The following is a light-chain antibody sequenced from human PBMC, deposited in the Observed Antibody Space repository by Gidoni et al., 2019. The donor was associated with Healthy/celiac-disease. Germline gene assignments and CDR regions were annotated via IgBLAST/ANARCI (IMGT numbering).Light chain of an antibody. J-gene: IGKJ1*01. CDR1: QSISSY. V-gene: IGKV1-39*01. CDR3: PQSYSTRT. CDR2: AAS. Sequence: DIQVTKSPSSLSAYVGDRVTITCRASQSISSYLNWYQQKPRKAPKLLIYAASSLQSGVPSSFSGSGSGTDFTLTISSLQPEYFATYYCPQSYSTRTFGQGTQVEIK.